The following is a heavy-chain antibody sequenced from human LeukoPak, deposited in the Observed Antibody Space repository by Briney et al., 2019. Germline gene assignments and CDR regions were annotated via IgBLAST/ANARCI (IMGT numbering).Heavy chain of an antibody. Sequence: PGGSLRLSCAASGFTFSDYYMSWIRQAPGKGLEWVSYISSSGSTIYYADSVKGRFTISRGNAKNSLYLQMNSLRAEDTAVYYCARDWSYLPSGAAGENDIWGQGTMVTVSS. CDR3: ARDWSYLPSGAAGENDI. CDR2: ISSSGSTI. CDR1: GFTFSDYY. V-gene: IGHV3-11*01. J-gene: IGHJ3*02. D-gene: IGHD6-13*01.